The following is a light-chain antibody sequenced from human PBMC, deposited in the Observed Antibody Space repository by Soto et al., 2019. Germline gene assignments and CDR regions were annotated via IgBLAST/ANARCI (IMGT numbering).Light chain of an antibody. CDR3: GQFVSAPPRT. CDR1: QSVGSTF. V-gene: IGKV3-20*01. J-gene: IGKJ1*01. CDR2: GLS. Sequence: EIVWTQSPGTLSLSPGERATLSCRASQSVGSTFLAWYQQTPGQAPRLLIYGLSTRATGIPDRFSGSWSGTDVSLSISRLGPEDFAVYYCGQFVSAPPRTFGEGTKVETK.